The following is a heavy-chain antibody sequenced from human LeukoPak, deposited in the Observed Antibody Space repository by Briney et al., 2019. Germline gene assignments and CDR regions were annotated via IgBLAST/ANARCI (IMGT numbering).Heavy chain of an antibody. V-gene: IGHV3-48*01. J-gene: IGHJ4*02. CDR2: ITSSSDNI. CDR1: GFTFCSYS. D-gene: IGHD6-19*01. Sequence: GGSLRLSCAASGFTFCSYSMNCVRHAPGKGLEWVSYITSSSDNIYYADSVKGRFTISRENAKNTLYLQMNSLRGEDTAVYYCVTGWYTTAAGGHWGQGTLVTVSS. CDR3: VTGWYTTAAGGH.